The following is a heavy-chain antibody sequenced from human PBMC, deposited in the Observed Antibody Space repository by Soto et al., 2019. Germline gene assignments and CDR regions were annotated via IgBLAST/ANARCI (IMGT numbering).Heavy chain of an antibody. Sequence: QLQLQESGPGLVKPSETLSLTCTVSGGSISSSSYYWGWIRQPPGKGLEWIGSIYYSGSTYYNPSLKRRVTISVDTSKNQFSLKLSSVTAADTAVYYCASNLYGSGSYYLYYYYYMDVWGKGTTVTVSS. CDR3: ASNLYGSGSYYLYYYYYMDV. D-gene: IGHD3-10*01. V-gene: IGHV4-39*01. CDR1: GGSISSSSYY. J-gene: IGHJ6*03. CDR2: IYYSGST.